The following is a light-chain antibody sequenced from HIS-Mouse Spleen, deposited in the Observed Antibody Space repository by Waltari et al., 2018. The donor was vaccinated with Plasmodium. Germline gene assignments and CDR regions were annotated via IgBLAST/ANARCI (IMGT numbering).Light chain of an antibody. CDR3: SSYTSSSIRV. CDR1: SSDVGGYNY. Sequence: QSALTQPASVSGSPGQSITISCTGTSSDVGGYNYVSWYQQHPGKAPKLMIYDVSNRPSWVSNRFSGSKSGNTASLTISGLQAEDEADYYCSSYTSSSIRVFGTGTKVTVL. CDR2: DVS. J-gene: IGLJ1*01. V-gene: IGLV2-14*03.